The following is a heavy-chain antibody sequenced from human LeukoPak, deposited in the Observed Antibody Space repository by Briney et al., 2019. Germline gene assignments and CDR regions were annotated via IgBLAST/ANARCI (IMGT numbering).Heavy chain of an antibody. D-gene: IGHD3-3*01. Sequence: SETLSLTCAVYGGSFSGYYWSWIRQPPGKGLEWIGSIYYSGSTYYNPSLKSRVTISVDTSKNQFSLKLSSVTAADTAVYYCARHYSQSYYDFWSGTPSRDNAFDIWGQGTMVTVSS. V-gene: IGHV4-34*01. J-gene: IGHJ3*02. CDR3: ARHYSQSYYDFWSGTPSRDNAFDI. CDR2: IYYSGST. CDR1: GGSFSGYY.